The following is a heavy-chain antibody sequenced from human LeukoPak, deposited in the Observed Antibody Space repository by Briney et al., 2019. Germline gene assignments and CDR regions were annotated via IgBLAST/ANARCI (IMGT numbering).Heavy chain of an antibody. CDR1: GFTSSSYA. D-gene: IGHD6-13*01. J-gene: IGHJ1*01. Sequence: GGSLRLSCAASGFTSSSYAMSWVRQAPGKGLEWVSGISGSGGSTYYADSVKGRFTISRDNSKNTLYLQMNSLRAEDTAVYYCAKGSIEVGSSSNFQHWGQGTLVTVHS. V-gene: IGHV3-23*01. CDR2: ISGSGGST. CDR3: AKGSIEVGSSSNFQH.